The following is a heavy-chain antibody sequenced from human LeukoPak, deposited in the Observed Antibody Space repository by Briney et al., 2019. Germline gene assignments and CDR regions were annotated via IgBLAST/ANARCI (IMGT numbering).Heavy chain of an antibody. CDR1: GYTFTGYY. Sequence: ASVKVSCKASGYTFTGYYMHWVRQAPGQTLEWMGWTNPNSGGTNCAQKFQGRVTMTRDTSISTAYMELSRLRSDDTAVYYCARIAGYDGNYWGQGTLVTVSS. V-gene: IGHV1-2*02. J-gene: IGHJ4*02. CDR2: TNPNSGGT. D-gene: IGHD5-12*01. CDR3: ARIAGYDGNY.